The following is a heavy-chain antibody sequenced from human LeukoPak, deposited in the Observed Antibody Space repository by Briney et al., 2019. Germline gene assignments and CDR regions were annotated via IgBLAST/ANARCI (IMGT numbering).Heavy chain of an antibody. V-gene: IGHV1-8*01. CDR2: MNPLSGNT. CDR3: VRSLAVDGTRAY. J-gene: IGHJ4*02. Sequence: GASVKVSCKASGYSFVTSDINWVRQAAGQGLEWMGWMNPLSGNTGYAQKFQGRVTMTRNTSTGTAYMELSSLRSEDTAVYYCVRSLAVDGTRAYWGQGTPVIVSS. CDR1: GYSFVTSD. D-gene: IGHD6-19*01.